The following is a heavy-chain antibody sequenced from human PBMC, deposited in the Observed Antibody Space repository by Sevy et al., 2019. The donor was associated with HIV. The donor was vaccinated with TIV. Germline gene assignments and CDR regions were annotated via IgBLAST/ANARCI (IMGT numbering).Heavy chain of an antibody. J-gene: IGHJ3*02. V-gene: IGHV3-23*01. CDR3: AKVLLFDAFDI. CDR1: GFTFSSYG. Sequence: GGSLRLSCVVSGFTFSSYGMRWVRQAPGKGLEWVSAISGSGGSTSYADSVKGRFTISRDNSKNTLYLQMNRLRAEDTAVYYCAKVLLFDAFDIWGQGTMVTVSS. CDR2: ISGSGGST. D-gene: IGHD2-15*01.